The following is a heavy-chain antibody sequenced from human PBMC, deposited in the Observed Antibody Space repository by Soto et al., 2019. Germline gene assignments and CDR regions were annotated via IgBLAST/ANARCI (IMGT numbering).Heavy chain of an antibody. Sequence: PSETLSLTCAVYGGSFSGYYWSWIRQPPGKGLEWIGEINHSGSTNYNPSLKSRVTISVDTSKNQFSLKLSSVTAADTAVYYCARGLVYYGSGSYHGMDVWGQGTTVTVS. J-gene: IGHJ6*02. CDR1: GGSFSGYY. CDR3: ARGLVYYGSGSYHGMDV. CDR2: INHSGST. D-gene: IGHD3-10*01. V-gene: IGHV4-34*01.